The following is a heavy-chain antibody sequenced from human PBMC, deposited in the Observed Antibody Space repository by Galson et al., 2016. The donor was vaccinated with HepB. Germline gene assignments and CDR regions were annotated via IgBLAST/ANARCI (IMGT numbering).Heavy chain of an antibody. CDR2: LYYSGST. CDR3: ASLIRYRDFWSRFYTMQGNWYFDL. D-gene: IGHD3-3*01. J-gene: IGHJ2*01. CDR1: GGSISSSSYY. Sequence: SETLSLTCTISGGSISSSSYYWGWIRQPPGKGLEWVGSLYYSGSTYHNPSLKSRATISVDTSKNQFSLRLSSVTAADTAVYYCASLIRYRDFWSRFYTMQGNWYFDLWGRGTLVTVSS. V-gene: IGHV4-39*01.